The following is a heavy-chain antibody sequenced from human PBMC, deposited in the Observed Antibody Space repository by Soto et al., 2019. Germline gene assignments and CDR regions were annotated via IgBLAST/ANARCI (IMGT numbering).Heavy chain of an antibody. D-gene: IGHD1-26*01. CDR2: IYWDDAK. CDR1: GFSLSTSRVG. J-gene: IGHJ4*02. CDR3: AHAYGGRSLY. Sequence: QITLKESGPTLVKPTQTLTLTCTFSGFSLSTSRVGVGWIRQPPGKALEWLAVIYWDDAKTYRPSLKSRLTNTKDTSKNPVALTMTNMDPVDTATYYCAHAYGGRSLYWGQGTLVTVSS. V-gene: IGHV2-5*02.